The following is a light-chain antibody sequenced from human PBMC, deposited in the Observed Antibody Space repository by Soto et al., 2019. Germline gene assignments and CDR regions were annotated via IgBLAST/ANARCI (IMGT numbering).Light chain of an antibody. CDR2: AAS. Sequence: EIVMTHSPSTLSVSPGLRSDLSCRASQSVGSNLAWYQQTTGQAPRLLIYAASNRATGIPARLSGGGSGKDFTLTSSSLETADFAVYYGQQRNNWPQGITFGHGTRLEI. J-gene: IGKJ5*01. CDR1: QSVGSN. V-gene: IGKV3-11*01. CDR3: QQRNNWPQGIT.